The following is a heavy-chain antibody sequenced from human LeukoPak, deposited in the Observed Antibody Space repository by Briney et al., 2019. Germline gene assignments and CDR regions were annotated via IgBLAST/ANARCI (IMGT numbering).Heavy chain of an antibody. V-gene: IGHV1-69*04. Sequence: SVKVSCKASGGTFSSYAISWVRQAPGQGLEWTGRIIPILGIANYAQKFQGRVTITADKSTSTAYMELSSLRSEDTAVYYCARGSQWLIDYWGQGTLVTVSS. CDR3: ARGSQWLIDY. D-gene: IGHD6-19*01. J-gene: IGHJ4*02. CDR1: GGTFSSYA. CDR2: IIPILGIA.